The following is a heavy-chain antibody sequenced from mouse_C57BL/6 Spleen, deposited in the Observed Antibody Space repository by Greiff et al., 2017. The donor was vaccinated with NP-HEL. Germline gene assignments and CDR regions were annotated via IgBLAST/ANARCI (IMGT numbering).Heavy chain of an antibody. Sequence: QVQLQQSGPELVKPGASVKISCKASGYAFSSSWMNWVKQRPGKGLEWIGRIYPGDGDTNYNGKFKGKATLTADKSSSTAYMQLSSLTSEDSAVYFCARCSSSTGYFDVWGTGTTVTVSS. CDR2: IYPGDGDT. V-gene: IGHV1-82*01. CDR1: GYAFSSSW. CDR3: ARCSSSTGYFDV. D-gene: IGHD1-1*01. J-gene: IGHJ1*03.